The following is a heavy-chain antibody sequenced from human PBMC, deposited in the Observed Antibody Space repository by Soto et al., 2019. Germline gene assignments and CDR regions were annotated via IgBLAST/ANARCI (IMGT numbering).Heavy chain of an antibody. V-gene: IGHV3-23*01. Sequence: GGFLRLSCATAELSFSTYSMSWVSQAPGKGLEWVSVISGSGGRTFYADSVKGRFTISRDNSKNTLYLQMNSLTAEDTAVYHCAKTTDFWSAYYQPSFDYWRQGTLVPLSS. CDR2: ISGSGGRT. CDR3: AKTTDFWSAYYQPSFDY. CDR1: ELSFSTYS. J-gene: IGHJ4*02. D-gene: IGHD3-3*01.